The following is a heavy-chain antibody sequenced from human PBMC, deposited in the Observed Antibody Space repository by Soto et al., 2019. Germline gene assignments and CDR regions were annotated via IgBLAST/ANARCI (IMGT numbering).Heavy chain of an antibody. CDR1: GGSVTSAGYY. Sequence: QVQLQESGPGLVKPSATLSLTCTVSGGSVTSAGYYWGWIRQPPGKGLEWIGHLYCTGSTSYNPSPESRVTLSVDTARDQFSLNLSSVTAADTAVYFCARTLTTDRRWFDPRGQGTLVTVSS. V-gene: IGHV4-61*08. J-gene: IGHJ5*02. CDR2: LYCTGST. D-gene: IGHD4-4*01. CDR3: ARTLTTDRRWFDP.